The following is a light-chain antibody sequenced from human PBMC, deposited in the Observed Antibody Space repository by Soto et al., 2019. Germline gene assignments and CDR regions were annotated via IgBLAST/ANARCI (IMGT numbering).Light chain of an antibody. CDR1: SSNIGSNY. CDR2: RNN. V-gene: IGLV1-47*01. J-gene: IGLJ1*01. Sequence: QSVLTQPPSASGTPGQRVTISCSGSSSNIGSNYVYWYQQLPGTAPKLLIYRNNQRPSGVPDRFSGSKSGTSASLAINGLRSEDEADYYCAAWDDSLSGRVFGTGTKVTVL. CDR3: AAWDDSLSGRV.